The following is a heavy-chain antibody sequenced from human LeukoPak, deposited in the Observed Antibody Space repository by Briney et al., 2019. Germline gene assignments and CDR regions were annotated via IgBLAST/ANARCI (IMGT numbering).Heavy chain of an antibody. J-gene: IGHJ6*02. Sequence: SGTLSLTCAVSGDSISSSYWWSWVRQPPGKGLEWIGEIYHSGSTNYNPSLKSRLTISVDKSKNQFSLNLISVTAADTAVYYCARANKAAGSYYYYGVDVWGQGSTVTVSS. V-gene: IGHV4-4*02. D-gene: IGHD6-13*01. CDR2: IYHSGST. CDR1: GDSISSSYW. CDR3: ARANKAAGSYYYYGVDV.